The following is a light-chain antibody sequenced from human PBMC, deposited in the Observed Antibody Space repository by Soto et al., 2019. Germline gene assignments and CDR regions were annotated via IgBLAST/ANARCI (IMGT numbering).Light chain of an antibody. CDR2: GAS. J-gene: IGKJ4*01. CDR1: QSVRSN. CDR3: QQYIHWPPLT. V-gene: IGKV3-15*01. Sequence: EIVLTQSPATLSGSPGERATLSCRASQSVRSNLAWYQQKPGQGPRLLIFGASTRATDIPARFSGSGSGTEFTLTISSLQSEDFAVYYCQQYIHWPPLTFGGGTKVEIK.